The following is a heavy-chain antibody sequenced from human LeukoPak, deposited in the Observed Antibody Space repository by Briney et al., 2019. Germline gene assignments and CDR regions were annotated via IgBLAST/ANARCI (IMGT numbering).Heavy chain of an antibody. Sequence: PSETLSLTCAVSGGSINSDYWWTWVRQSPGKGLEWIGEIYHTGSVNYNLSLESRVTISRDRSKNQFSLMLRSVTAADTAVYYCARHDDLLSAYNYWGQGILVTVSS. J-gene: IGHJ4*02. D-gene: IGHD3-3*01. CDR1: GGSINSDYW. V-gene: IGHV4-4*02. CDR2: IYHTGSV. CDR3: ARHDDLLSAYNY.